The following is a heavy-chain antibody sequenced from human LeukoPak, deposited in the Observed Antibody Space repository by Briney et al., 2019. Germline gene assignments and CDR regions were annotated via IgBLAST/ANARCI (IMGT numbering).Heavy chain of an antibody. Sequence: GGSLRLSCAASGFTSNIYSMSWVRLPPGRGRQWVASMCGSAGCTFCTDSVKGRFTISRDNSNNTLYLEMNSLRAEDTAIYYCARDRPNYHESNGHYYERDGDHWGQGTLVTVSS. D-gene: IGHD3-22*01. CDR2: MCGSAGCT. V-gene: IGHV3-23*01. CDR1: GFTSNIYS. J-gene: IGHJ5*02. CDR3: ARDRPNYHESNGHYYERDGDH.